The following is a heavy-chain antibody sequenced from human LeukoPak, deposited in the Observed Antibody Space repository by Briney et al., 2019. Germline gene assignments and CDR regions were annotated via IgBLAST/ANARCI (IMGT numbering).Heavy chain of an antibody. CDR3: ARGDTSRGFLDY. Sequence: SETLSLTCAVYGGSFSGYYWSWIRQPPGKGLEWIGEINHSGSTNYNPSLKSRVTISVDTSKNQFSLKLSSVTAADTAVYYCARGDTSRGFLDYWGQGTLVNVSS. V-gene: IGHV4-34*01. J-gene: IGHJ4*02. D-gene: IGHD3-10*01. CDR1: GGSFSGYY. CDR2: INHSGST.